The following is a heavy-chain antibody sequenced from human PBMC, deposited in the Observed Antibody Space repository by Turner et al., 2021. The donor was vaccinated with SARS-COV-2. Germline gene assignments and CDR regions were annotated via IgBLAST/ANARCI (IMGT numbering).Heavy chain of an antibody. J-gene: IGHJ4*02. V-gene: IGHV3-49*02. CDR3: TRVVQKYYYESSGYSDY. D-gene: IGHD3-22*01. Sequence: APGKGLEWLSFIRKKGYGAATEYAASVKGRFTISRDDSKKIAYLQLNSLKIEDTAMYYCTRVVQKYYYESSGYSDYWGQGALVTV. CDR2: IRKKGYGAAT.